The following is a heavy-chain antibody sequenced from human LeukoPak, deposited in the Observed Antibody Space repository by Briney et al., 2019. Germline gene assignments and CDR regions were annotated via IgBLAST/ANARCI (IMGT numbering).Heavy chain of an antibody. D-gene: IGHD3-10*01. CDR2: IDDDGSGA. V-gene: IGHV3-74*01. J-gene: IGHJ5*02. CDR3: ARIGPSGSGSYFCLDP. CDR1: GFTFSAYW. Sequence: GGSLRLSCAASGFTFSAYWMHWVRQAPGMGLVWVSRIDDDGSGASYADSVKGRFTISRDNARNTLYLQMNSLRAEDTAVYYCARIGPSGSGSYFCLDPWGQGTPVTVSS.